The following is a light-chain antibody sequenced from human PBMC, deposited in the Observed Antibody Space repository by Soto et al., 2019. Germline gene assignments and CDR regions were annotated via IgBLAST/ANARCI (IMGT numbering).Light chain of an antibody. J-gene: IGLJ1*01. CDR3: SSYTSSSTYV. CDR1: SSDVGGYNF. CDR2: DVS. V-gene: IGLV2-14*03. Sequence: QSVLTQPASVSGSPGQSITISCTGTSSDVGGYNFVSWYLQHPGKAPKLMIYDVSNRPSGVPNRVSGSKSGNTASLTISGLQAEDEADYYCSSYTSSSTYVFGPGTKLTVL.